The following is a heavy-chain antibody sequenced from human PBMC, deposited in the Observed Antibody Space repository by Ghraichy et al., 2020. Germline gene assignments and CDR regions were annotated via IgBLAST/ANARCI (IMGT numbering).Heavy chain of an antibody. CDR2: MNPNSGNT. J-gene: IGHJ6*02. V-gene: IGHV1-8*01. D-gene: IGHD6-13*01. CDR3: ARASSSWYWDYYYYGMDV. CDR1: GYTFTSYD. Sequence: ASVKVSCKASGYTFTSYDINWVRQATGQGLEWMGWMNPNSGNTGYAQKFQGRVTMTRNTSISTAYMELSSLRSEDTAVYYCARASSSWYWDYYYYGMDVWGQGTTVTVSS.